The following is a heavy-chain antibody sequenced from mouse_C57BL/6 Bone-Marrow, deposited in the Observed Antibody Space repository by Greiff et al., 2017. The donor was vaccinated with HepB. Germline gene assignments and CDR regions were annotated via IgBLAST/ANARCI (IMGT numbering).Heavy chain of an antibody. CDR2: INPSTGGT. D-gene: IGHD3-2*02. J-gene: IGHJ2*01. CDR3: ARRTQTAQATSDY. V-gene: IGHV1-42*01. CDR1: GYSFTGYY. Sequence: EVQLQQSGPELVKPGASVKISCKASGYSFTGYYMNWEKQSPEKSLEWIGEINPSTGGTTYNQKFKAKATLTVDKSSSTAYMQLKSLTSEDSAVYYCARRTQTAQATSDYWGQGTTLTVSS.